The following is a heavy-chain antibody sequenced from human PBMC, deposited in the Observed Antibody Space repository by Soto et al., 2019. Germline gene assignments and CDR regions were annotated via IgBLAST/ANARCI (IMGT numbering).Heavy chain of an antibody. CDR2: IHHDNGVM. CDR1: GFSFSNSE. D-gene: IGHD3-22*01. Sequence: EVQLVDSGGGLVQPGGSLRLVCVASGFSFSNSEMNWVRQAAGKGLEWVSYIHHDNGVMNYAGSVRGRFIISRDNAKNSLYFQMNNLRVEDTAVYYCVTCYDGPGSHGAHWGQGTLVTVSS. V-gene: IGHV3-48*03. J-gene: IGHJ4*02. CDR3: VTCYDGPGSHGAH.